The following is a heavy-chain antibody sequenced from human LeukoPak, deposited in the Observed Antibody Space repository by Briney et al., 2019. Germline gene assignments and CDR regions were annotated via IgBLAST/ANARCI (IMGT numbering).Heavy chain of an antibody. D-gene: IGHD6-13*01. CDR1: GFTFRNYG. J-gene: IGHJ4*02. CDR3: ARDSSSWEAFDY. Sequence: GGSLRLSCAASGFTFRNYGMHWVRRAPGKGLEWVAVIWHDGTEQYYADSVKGRFTLSRDDSKNTLYLQMNSLRAEDTAVYYCARDSSSWEAFDYWGQGTLVTVSS. CDR2: IWHDGTEQ. V-gene: IGHV3-33*01.